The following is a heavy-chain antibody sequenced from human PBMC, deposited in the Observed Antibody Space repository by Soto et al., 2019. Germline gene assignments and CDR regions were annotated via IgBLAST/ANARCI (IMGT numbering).Heavy chain of an antibody. CDR2: IIPIFGTA. CDR3: ARGSRYCSGGSCYPWTMDV. V-gene: IGHV1-69*01. CDR1: GGTFSSYA. J-gene: IGHJ6*02. D-gene: IGHD2-15*01. Sequence: QVQLVQSGAEVKKPGSSVKVSCKASGGTFSSYAISWGRQAPGQGLEWMGGIIPIFGTANYAQKFQGRVTITADESTSTAYMELSSLRSEDTAVYYCARGSRYCSGGSCYPWTMDVWGQGTTVTVSS.